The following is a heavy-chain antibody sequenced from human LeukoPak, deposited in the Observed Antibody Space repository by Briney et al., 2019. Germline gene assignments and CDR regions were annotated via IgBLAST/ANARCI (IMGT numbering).Heavy chain of an antibody. V-gene: IGHV4-34*01. CDR3: ARMTMGHDY. CDR1: GTSFSSYY. Sequence: PSETLSLTCGVSGTSFSSYYWSWIRQTPGKGLEWIGEVNHSGYTNMNPSLKSRVTISVDTSKNHFSLRMSTVTAADTAVYFCARMTMGHDYWGQGTLVTVSS. J-gene: IGHJ4*02. CDR2: VNHSGYT. D-gene: IGHD4/OR15-4a*01.